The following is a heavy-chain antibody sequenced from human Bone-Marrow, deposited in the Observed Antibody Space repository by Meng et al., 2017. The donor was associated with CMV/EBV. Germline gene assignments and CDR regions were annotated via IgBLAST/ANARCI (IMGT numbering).Heavy chain of an antibody. V-gene: IGHV1-18*01. D-gene: IGHD3-22*01. CDR2: ISAYNGNT. J-gene: IGHJ5*02. Sequence: SGYSFTSYGISWVRQAPGQGLEWMRWISAYNGNTNYAQKLQGRVTMTTDTSTSTAYMELRSLRSDDTAVYYCARVFVYYDSSGYYSPWGQGTLVTVSS. CDR3: ARVFVYYDSSGYYSP. CDR1: GYSFTSYG.